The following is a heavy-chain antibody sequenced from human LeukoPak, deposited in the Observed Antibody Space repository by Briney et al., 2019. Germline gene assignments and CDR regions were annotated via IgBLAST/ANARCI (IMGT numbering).Heavy chain of an antibody. CDR3: ARVLGSRVDP. Sequence: AASVKVSCKASGYTFTGYYMHWVRQAPGQGLEWMGWINANSGDTDYAPKFQGRVTMTRDTSISTAYMEVTRLTSDDTAIYYCARVLGSRVDPWGQGTLVTVTS. CDR2: INANSGDT. V-gene: IGHV1-2*02. CDR1: GYTFTGYY. J-gene: IGHJ5*02.